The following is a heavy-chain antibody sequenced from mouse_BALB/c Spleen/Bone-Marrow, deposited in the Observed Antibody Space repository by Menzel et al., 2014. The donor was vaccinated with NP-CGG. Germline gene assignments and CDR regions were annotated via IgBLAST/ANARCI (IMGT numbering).Heavy chain of an antibody. CDR1: GFSLTNYG. CDR3: ARRGDGYYLDY. V-gene: IGHV2-9*02. Sequence: VNVVESGPSLVSPSQSLPITCTVSGFSLTNYGVHWVRQPPGKGLEWLGVIWAGGSTNYNSALMSRLSISKDNSKNQVFLKMNSLQTDDTAMYYCARRGDGYYLDYWGQGTTLTVSS. D-gene: IGHD2-3*01. CDR2: IWAGGST. J-gene: IGHJ2*01.